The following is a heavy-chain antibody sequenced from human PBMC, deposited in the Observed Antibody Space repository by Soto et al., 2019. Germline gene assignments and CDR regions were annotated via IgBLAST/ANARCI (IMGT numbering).Heavy chain of an antibody. V-gene: IGHV3-48*02. J-gene: IGHJ4*02. Sequence: PGGSLRLSCTASGFTFSSRAMNWVRQFPGRGLEWVSYISSSSSNIDYADSVKGRFTVSRDNAKNSLYLQMNTLRDEDTAVYYCASDRSLGSNWYYYLESWGQGTLVTAPQ. CDR2: ISSSSSNI. D-gene: IGHD1-20*01. CDR1: GFTFSSRA. CDR3: ASDRSLGSNWYYYLES.